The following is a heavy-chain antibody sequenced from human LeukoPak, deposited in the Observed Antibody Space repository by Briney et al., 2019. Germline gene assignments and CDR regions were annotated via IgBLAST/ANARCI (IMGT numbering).Heavy chain of an antibody. CDR2: IYRGGNT. J-gene: IGHJ4*02. CDR1: GFTVSSNY. Sequence: GGSLRLSCAASGFTVSSNYMSWVRQAPGKGLEWVSVIYRGGNTYYADSVKGRFTISRDNSKNTLYLQMNSLRAEDTAVYYRARLGYSGYDSPFDYWGQGTLVTVSS. CDR3: ARLGYSGYDSPFDY. D-gene: IGHD5-12*01. V-gene: IGHV3-53*01.